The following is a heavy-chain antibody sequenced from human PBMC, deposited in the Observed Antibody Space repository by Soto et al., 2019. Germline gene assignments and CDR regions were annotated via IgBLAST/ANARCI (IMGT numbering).Heavy chain of an antibody. D-gene: IGHD2-2*01. CDR2: INYSGSI. CDR1: GGSISSSSYY. Sequence: TSETLSLTCTVSGGSISSSSYYWGWIRQPPGKGLEWIAIINYSGSIYYNLSLKSRVTISVDTSKNQLSLRVTSVTAADTAIYYCVRYCSGASCYGGAAPAGNFFDYWGQGTLVTVSS. CDR3: VRYCSGASCYGGAAPAGNFFDY. J-gene: IGHJ4*02. V-gene: IGHV4-39*01.